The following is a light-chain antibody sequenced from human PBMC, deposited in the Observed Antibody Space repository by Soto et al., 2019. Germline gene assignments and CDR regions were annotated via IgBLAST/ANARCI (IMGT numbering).Light chain of an antibody. Sequence: QSALTQPASVSGSPGQSITISCTGSSSDVGGYDYVSWYQQHPGKAPKLMIYEVSNRHSGVSNRFSGSKSGNTASLTISGLQAEDEADYYCCSYTGSLTLLFGGGTKVTVL. CDR2: EVS. V-gene: IGLV2-14*01. J-gene: IGLJ2*01. CDR3: CSYTGSLTLL. CDR1: SSDVGGYDY.